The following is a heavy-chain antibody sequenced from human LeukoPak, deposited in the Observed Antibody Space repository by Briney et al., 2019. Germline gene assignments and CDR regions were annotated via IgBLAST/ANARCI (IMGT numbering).Heavy chain of an antibody. V-gene: IGHV3-48*01. Sequence: GGSLRLSCAASGFTFSGHCMNWVRQAPGKGLEWASCISSSTSTIYYADSVKGRFTISRDNAKNSLYLQMNSLRAEDTAVYYCARVPAAMVRGWFDPWGQGTLVTVSS. CDR2: ISSSTSTI. D-gene: IGHD5-18*01. CDR3: ARVPAAMVRGWFDP. CDR1: GFTFSGHC. J-gene: IGHJ5*02.